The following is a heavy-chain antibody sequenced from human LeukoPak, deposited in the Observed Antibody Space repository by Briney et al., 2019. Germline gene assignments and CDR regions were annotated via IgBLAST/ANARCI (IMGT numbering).Heavy chain of an antibody. J-gene: IGHJ5*02. CDR2: IKQDGSEK. D-gene: IGHD3-10*01. Sequence: GGSLRLSCAASGFTFSSYWMSWVRQAPGKGLEWVANIKQDGSEKYYVDSVKGRFTISRDNAKNSLYLRMNSLRAEDTAVYYCARDPYGSDYGWFDPWGQGTLVTVSS. CDR3: ARDPYGSDYGWFDP. V-gene: IGHV3-7*01. CDR1: GFTFSSYW.